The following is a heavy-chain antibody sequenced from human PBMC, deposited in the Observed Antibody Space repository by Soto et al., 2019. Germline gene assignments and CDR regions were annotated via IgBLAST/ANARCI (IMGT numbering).Heavy chain of an antibody. CDR2: IIPIFGTT. CDR3: ARFRSYYDNWFDP. Sequence: ASVKVSCKASGGTFSGYAISWVRQAPGQGLEWVGGIIPIFGTTNYAQKFQGRVTITADESTGTAYMELSSLRSEDTAVYYCARFRSYYDNWFDPWGQGTLVTVSS. V-gene: IGHV1-69*13. D-gene: IGHD3-10*01. CDR1: GGTFSGYA. J-gene: IGHJ5*02.